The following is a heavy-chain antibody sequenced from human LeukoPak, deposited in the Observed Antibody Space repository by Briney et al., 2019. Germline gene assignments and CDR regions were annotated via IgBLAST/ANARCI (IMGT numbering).Heavy chain of an antibody. D-gene: IGHD4-11*01. J-gene: IGHJ4*02. V-gene: IGHV3-48*03. Sequence: GGSLRLSCAASGFTFSSYEMNWVRQAPGKGLEWVSYISSSGSTIYYADSVKGRFTISRDNAKNSLYLQMNSLRAEDTALYYCARERVTTGFYFDYWGQGTLVTVSS. CDR3: ARERVTTGFYFDY. CDR2: ISSSGSTI. CDR1: GFTFSSYE.